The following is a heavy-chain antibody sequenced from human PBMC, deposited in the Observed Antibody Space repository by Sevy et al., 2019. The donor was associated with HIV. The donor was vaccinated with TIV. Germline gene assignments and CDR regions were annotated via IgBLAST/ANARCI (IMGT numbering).Heavy chain of an antibody. CDR1: GFTFSSYG. Sequence: GGSLRLSCAASGFTFSSYGMHWVRQAPGKGLEWVAFIRYDGSNKYYADSVKGRFTISRDNSKNTLYLQMNSLRAKDTAVYYCAKVRGYYYDSSGYFDYWGQGTLVTVSS. CDR2: IRYDGSNK. D-gene: IGHD3-22*01. V-gene: IGHV3-30*02. J-gene: IGHJ4*02. CDR3: AKVRGYYYDSSGYFDY.